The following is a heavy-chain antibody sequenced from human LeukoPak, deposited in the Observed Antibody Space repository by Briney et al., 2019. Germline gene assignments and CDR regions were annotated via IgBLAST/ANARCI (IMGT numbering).Heavy chain of an antibody. V-gene: IGHV3-23*01. CDR3: ADYRKPQGLDY. CDR1: EFPFSIYA. Sequence: GGSLRPSCEVSEFPFSIYAMAWVRQAPGQGLEWFSAIDATGSDTYYTDSVKGRFTISRDNSKNTVYLQMNSLRVEDTAVYYCADYRKPQGLDYWGQGTLVTVSS. J-gene: IGHJ4*02. CDR2: IDATGSDT. D-gene: IGHD1-14*01.